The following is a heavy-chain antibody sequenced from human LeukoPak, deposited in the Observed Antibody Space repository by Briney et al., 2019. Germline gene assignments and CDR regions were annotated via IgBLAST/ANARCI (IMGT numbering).Heavy chain of an antibody. CDR3: VKDSRIAAAGTLDY. V-gene: IGHV3-30*02. D-gene: IGHD6-13*01. CDR2: IWDDGSNK. J-gene: IGHJ4*02. CDR1: GFTFSSYG. Sequence: GGSLRLSCAASGFTFSSYGMHWVRRAAGKGLEWVAVIWDDGSNKYYADSVKGRFTISRDNSKNTLYLQMSSLRAEDTAVHYCVKDSRIAAAGTLDYWGQGTLVTVSS.